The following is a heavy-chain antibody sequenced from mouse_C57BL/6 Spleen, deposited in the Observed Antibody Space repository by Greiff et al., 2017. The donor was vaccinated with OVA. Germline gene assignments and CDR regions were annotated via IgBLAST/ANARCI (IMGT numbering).Heavy chain of an antibody. CDR1: GYTFTDYN. J-gene: IGHJ3*01. CDR3: ARRAGGNFFAY. Sequence: VQLQQSGPELVKPGASVKIPCKASGYTFTDYNMDWVKQSHGKSLEWIGDINPNNGGTIYNQKFKGKATLTVDKSSSPAYMELRSLTSEDTAVYYCARRAGGNFFAYWGQGTLVTVSA. V-gene: IGHV1-18*01. D-gene: IGHD2-1*01. CDR2: INPNNGGT.